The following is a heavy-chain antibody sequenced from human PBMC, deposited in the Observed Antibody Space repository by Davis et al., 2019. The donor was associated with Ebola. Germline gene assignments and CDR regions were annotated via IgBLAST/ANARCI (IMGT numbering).Heavy chain of an antibody. Sequence: SETLSLTCTVSGGSISSGDYYWSWIRQPPGKGLEWIGYIYYSGSTYYNPSLKSRVTISVDTSKNQFSLKLSSVTAADTAVYYCARGPYYYDSSGYYYVRWFDPWGQGTLVTVSS. CDR2: IYYSGST. CDR3: ARGPYYYDSSGYYYVRWFDP. J-gene: IGHJ5*02. D-gene: IGHD3-22*01. CDR1: GGSISSGDYY. V-gene: IGHV4-30-4*01.